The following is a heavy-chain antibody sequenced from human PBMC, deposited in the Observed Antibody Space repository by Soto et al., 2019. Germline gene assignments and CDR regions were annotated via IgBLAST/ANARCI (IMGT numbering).Heavy chain of an antibody. J-gene: IGHJ6*02. V-gene: IGHV3-48*02. D-gene: IGHD2-15*01. CDR2: ISGRGTTT. Sequence: PGGSLRLSCAASGFTFNSYVMNWVRQAPGRGLEWVSFISGRGTTTYYADSVKGRFTISRDNAKNSLYLQVNSLRDEDTATYYCARLGFCSGSSCNYYYYYYGMDVWGQGATVTVSS. CDR1: GFTFNSYV. CDR3: ARLGFCSGSSCNYYYYYYGMDV.